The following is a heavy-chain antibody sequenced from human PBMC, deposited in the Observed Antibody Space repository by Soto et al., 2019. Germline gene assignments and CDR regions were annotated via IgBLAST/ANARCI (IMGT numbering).Heavy chain of an antibody. CDR2: ITSSSSYI. V-gene: IGHV3-21*02. D-gene: IGHD5-12*01. J-gene: IGHJ4*02. Sequence: EVQLVESGGGLVKPGGSLRLSCAASGFTFSSYSMNWVRQAPGKGLEWVSSITSSSSYIYYADSVKGRFTISRDNAKKSQYLQMNSLRAEDTTVYYCASSSSSGYVKYYFDYWGQGTLVTVSS. CDR3: ASSSSSGYVKYYFDY. CDR1: GFTFSSYS.